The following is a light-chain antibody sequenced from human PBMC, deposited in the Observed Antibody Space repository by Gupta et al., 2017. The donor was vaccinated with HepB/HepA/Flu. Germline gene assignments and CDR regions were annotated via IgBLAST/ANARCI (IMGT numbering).Light chain of an antibody. CDR1: SSGVDGYKS. Sequence: QSALTQPRSVSGSPGQSVTISCTGTSSGVDGYKSVSWYQQHPGKAPKLMIYDVANRPSGVPDRFSGAKSGNAASLTISGLQAEDEADYYCCSYDFKGVLFGGGTKLTVL. V-gene: IGLV2-11*01. CDR2: DVA. CDR3: CSYDFKGVL. J-gene: IGLJ2*01.